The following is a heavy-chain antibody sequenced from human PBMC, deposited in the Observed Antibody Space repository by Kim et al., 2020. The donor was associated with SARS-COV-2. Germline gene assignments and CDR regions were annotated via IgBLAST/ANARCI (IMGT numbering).Heavy chain of an antibody. V-gene: IGHV3-7*01. CDR2: GSES. J-gene: IGHJ4*02. D-gene: IGHD3-10*02. CDR3: ARSVFGDNY. Sequence: GSESYHVDSVKGRFTISRDNAKSSLYLQMNSLRVEDTAVYYCARSVFGDNYWGQGTLVSVSS.